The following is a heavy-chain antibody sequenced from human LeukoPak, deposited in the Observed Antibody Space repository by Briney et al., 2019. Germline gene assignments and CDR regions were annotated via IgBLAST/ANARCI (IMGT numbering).Heavy chain of an antibody. CDR1: GGSISSYY. Sequence: SETLSLTCTVSGGSISSYYWSWIRQPPGEGLEWIAYIYYSGSTNYNPSLKSRLTISVDTSKNQFSLKLTSVTAADTAVYYCARLVTTVTYHNWFDPWGQGTLVTVSS. CDR2: IYYSGST. J-gene: IGHJ5*02. CDR3: ARLVTTVTYHNWFDP. V-gene: IGHV4-59*01. D-gene: IGHD4-17*01.